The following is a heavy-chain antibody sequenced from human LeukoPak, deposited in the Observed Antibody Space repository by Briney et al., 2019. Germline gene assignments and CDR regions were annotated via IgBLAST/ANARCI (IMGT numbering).Heavy chain of an antibody. CDR2: FHHSGST. J-gene: IGHJ4*02. CDR1: GYSLSSGYY. V-gene: IGHV4-38-2*02. D-gene: IGHD5-24*01. CDR3: ARREGYNFDY. Sequence: SESLSLTCTVSGYSLSSGYYWGWIRQPPGKGLEWIGSFHHSGSTPHNPSLNRRVSISAYTSKNQISLRVSSVTAANTAVYYCARREGYNFDYWGQGALVTVSS.